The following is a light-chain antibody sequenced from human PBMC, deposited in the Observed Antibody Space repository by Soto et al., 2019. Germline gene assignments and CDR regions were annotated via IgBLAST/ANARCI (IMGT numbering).Light chain of an antibody. Sequence: QSPVNQPPSAHGSPGQPITISCTGTSNDIGNYNLVSWYQHHPGKAPKLMIYVDSKRPSGVSNRFSASKSGNTASLTISGLQAEDEADYYCCSYAGSFYVFGTGTKVTV. CDR3: CSYAGSFYV. J-gene: IGLJ1*01. V-gene: IGLV2-23*01. CDR2: VDS. CDR1: SNDIGNYNL.